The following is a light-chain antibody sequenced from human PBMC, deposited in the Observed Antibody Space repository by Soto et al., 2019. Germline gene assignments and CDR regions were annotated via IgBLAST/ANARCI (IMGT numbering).Light chain of an antibody. CDR3: QQLNSYPPWT. J-gene: IGKJ2*02. CDR2: ATS. CDR1: QGIAPY. V-gene: IGKV1-27*01. Sequence: DVQMTQSPSSLSAFVGDRVTITCRASQGIAPYLAWFQQKPGKVPKLLIYATSTLQSGVPSRFSGSGSGTDFTLTINSLQPEDVGTYYCQQLNSYPPWTFGQGTKLEIK.